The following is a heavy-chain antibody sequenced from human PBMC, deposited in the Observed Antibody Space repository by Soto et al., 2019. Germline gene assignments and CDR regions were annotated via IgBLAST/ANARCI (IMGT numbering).Heavy chain of an antibody. CDR1: GGTFSSYA. V-gene: IGHV1-69*13. D-gene: IGHD2-2*01. CDR3: ASGEDIVVAPGYYYYGMDV. Sequence: SVKVSCKASGGTFSSYAISWVRQAPGQGLEWMGGIIPIFGTANYAQKFQGRVTITADESTSTAYMELSSLRSEDTAVYYCASGEDIVVAPGYYYYGMDVWGQGTTVTVAS. J-gene: IGHJ6*02. CDR2: IIPIFGTA.